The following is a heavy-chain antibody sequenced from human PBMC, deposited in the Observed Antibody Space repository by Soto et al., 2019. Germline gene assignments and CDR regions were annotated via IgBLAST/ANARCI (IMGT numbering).Heavy chain of an antibody. CDR2: INPNSGGT. V-gene: IGHV1-2*04. CDR3: ARRGRVQCSTTSCSIYYYCGMYV. J-gene: IGHJ6*02. CDR1: VYTFTDYC. D-gene: IGHD2-2*01. Sequence: GASVKVTSKARVYTFTDYCMHCLRQSPAQGLEWMGWINPNSGGTNYAQKFQGWVTMTRDTSISTAYMELSRLRSDDTAVYYCARRGRVQCSTTSCSIYYYCGMYVWG.